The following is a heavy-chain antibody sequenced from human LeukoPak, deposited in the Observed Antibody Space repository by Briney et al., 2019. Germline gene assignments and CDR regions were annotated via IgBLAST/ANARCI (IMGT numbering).Heavy chain of an antibody. CDR1: GGTFSSYT. CDR3: ARDLLGVVVIAHNWFDP. Sequence: ASVKVSCKASGGTFSSYTISWVRQAPGQGLEWMGRIIPILGIANYAQKFQGRVTITADKSTSTAYMELSSLRSEDTAGYYCARDLLGVVVIAHNWFDPWGQGTLVTVSS. J-gene: IGHJ5*02. D-gene: IGHD2-21*01. CDR2: IIPILGIA. V-gene: IGHV1-69*04.